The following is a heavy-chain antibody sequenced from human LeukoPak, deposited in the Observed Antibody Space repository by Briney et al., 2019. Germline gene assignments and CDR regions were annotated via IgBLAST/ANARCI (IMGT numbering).Heavy chain of an antibody. CDR2: IIPIFGTA. CDR1: GGTVCSYA. V-gene: IGHV1-69*13. Sequence: GASVKVSCKASGGTVCSYAISWVRQAPGHGLEWLGGIIPIFGTANYAQKFQGRVTITADESTSTAYMELSSLRSEDTAVYYCARGYYYDSSGYYGLDAFDLWGQGTMVTVSS. CDR3: ARGYYYDSSGYYGLDAFDL. J-gene: IGHJ3*01. D-gene: IGHD3-22*01.